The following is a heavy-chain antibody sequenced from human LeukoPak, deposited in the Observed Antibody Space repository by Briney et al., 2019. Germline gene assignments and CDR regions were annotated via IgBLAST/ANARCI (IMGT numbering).Heavy chain of an antibody. CDR3: VGGTPWLAFDQ. Sequence: SETLSLTCTVSGGSISRYYWSWIRQPPGKGLEWIGHIFHSGGTNYNPSLESRVTISIDTSSNQFSLKVTSVTAADSALYYCVGGTPWLAFDQWGHGVLVTVSS. J-gene: IGHJ4*01. D-gene: IGHD6-19*01. CDR2: IFHSGGT. CDR1: GGSISRYY. V-gene: IGHV4-59*01.